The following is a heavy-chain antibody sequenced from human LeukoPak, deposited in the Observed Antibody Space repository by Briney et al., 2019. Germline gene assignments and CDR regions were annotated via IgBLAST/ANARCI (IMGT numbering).Heavy chain of an antibody. CDR3: ARDSNYDWYYYYYMDV. CDR2: IRYDGSNK. CDR1: GFTFSSYG. V-gene: IGHV3-30*02. Sequence: GGSLRLSCAASGFTFSSYGMHWVRQAPGKGLEWVAFIRYDGSNKYYADSVKGRFTISRDNSKNTLYLQMNSLRAEDTAVYYCARDSNYDWYYYYYMDVWGKGTTVTVSS. J-gene: IGHJ6*03. D-gene: IGHD4-11*01.